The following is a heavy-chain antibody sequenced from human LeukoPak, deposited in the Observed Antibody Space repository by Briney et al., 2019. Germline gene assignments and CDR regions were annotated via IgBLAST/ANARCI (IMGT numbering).Heavy chain of an antibody. Sequence: PSQTLSLTCTVSGGSISSGGYYWSWIRQHPGKGLEWIGYIYYSGSTYYNPSLKSRVTISVDTSKNQFSLKLSSVTAADTAVYYCARDRPVTYRPYYYGMDVWGRGTTVTVSS. CDR3: ARDRPVTYRPYYYGMDV. J-gene: IGHJ6*04. D-gene: IGHD1-14*01. V-gene: IGHV4-31*03. CDR2: IYYSGST. CDR1: GGSISSGGYY.